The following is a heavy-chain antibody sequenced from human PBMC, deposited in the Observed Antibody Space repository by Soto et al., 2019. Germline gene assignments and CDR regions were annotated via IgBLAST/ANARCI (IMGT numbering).Heavy chain of an antibody. CDR2: TYYRSKWYN. D-gene: IGHD5-18*01. CDR1: GDSVSSNSAA. CDR3: ARERWGYSYGYGVDYYYGMDV. V-gene: IGHV6-1*01. J-gene: IGHJ6*02. Sequence: SQTLSLTCAISGDSVSSNSAAWNWIRQSPSRGLEWLGRTYYRSKWYNDYAVSVKSRITINPDTSKNQFSLQLNSVTPEDTAVYHCARERWGYSYGYGVDYYYGMDVWGQGTTVTVSS.